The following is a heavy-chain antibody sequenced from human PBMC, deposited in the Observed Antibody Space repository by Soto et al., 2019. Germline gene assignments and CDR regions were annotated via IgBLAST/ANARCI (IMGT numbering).Heavy chain of an antibody. V-gene: IGHV4-59*01. CDR1: GGSISSYY. J-gene: IGHJ5*02. CDR3: ARTITMVRGVPRRARFDP. CDR2: IYYSGST. D-gene: IGHD3-10*01. Sequence: SETLSLTCTVSGGSISSYYWSWIRQPPGKGLEWIGYIYYSGSTNYNPSLKSRVTISVDTSKNQFSLKLSSVTAADTAVYYCARTITMVRGVPRRARFDPWGQGTLVTVSS.